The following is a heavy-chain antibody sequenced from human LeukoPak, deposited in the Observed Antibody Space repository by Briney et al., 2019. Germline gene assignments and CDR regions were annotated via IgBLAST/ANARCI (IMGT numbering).Heavy chain of an antibody. J-gene: IGHJ5*02. CDR1: GFTFSSYS. CDR3: ARRRGP. Sequence: GGSLRLCCAASGFTFSSYSMNWVRQAPGKGLEWVSYISSSSSTIYYADSVKGRFTISRDNAKNSLYLQMNSLRAEDTAVYYCARRRGPWGQGTLVTVSS. CDR2: ISSSSSTI. V-gene: IGHV3-48*01. D-gene: IGHD3-10*01.